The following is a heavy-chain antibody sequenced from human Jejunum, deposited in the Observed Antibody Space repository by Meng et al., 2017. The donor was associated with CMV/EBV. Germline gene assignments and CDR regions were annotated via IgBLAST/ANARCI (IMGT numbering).Heavy chain of an antibody. J-gene: IGHJ4*02. CDR3: ARGESRGYYYFDY. Sequence: HRRESGPGLVRPSEPLSLTFTVCGDSFSNYFWSWIRQPGGKKLEGIWRISPSGNINYIPSLKGRVTMSLDTSNNQIFLNLTSVTAADTALYYCARGESRGYYYFDYWGQGILVTVSS. V-gene: IGHV4-4*07. CDR2: ISPSGNI. CDR1: GDSFSNYF. D-gene: IGHD3-22*01.